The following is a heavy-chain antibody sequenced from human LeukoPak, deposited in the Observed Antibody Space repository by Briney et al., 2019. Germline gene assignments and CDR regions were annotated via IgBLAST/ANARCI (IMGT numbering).Heavy chain of an antibody. Sequence: SETLSLTCTVSGGSISSYYWSWIRQPAGKGLEWIGRIYTSGSTNYNPSLKSRVTMSVDTSKNQFSLKLSSVTAADTAVYYCARDVYYDFWSADAFDIWGQGTMVTVSS. CDR2: IYTSGST. J-gene: IGHJ3*02. D-gene: IGHD3-3*01. CDR3: ARDVYYDFWSADAFDI. CDR1: GGSISSYY. V-gene: IGHV4-4*07.